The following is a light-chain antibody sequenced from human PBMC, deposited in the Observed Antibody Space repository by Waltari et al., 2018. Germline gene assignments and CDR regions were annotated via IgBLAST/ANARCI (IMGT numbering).Light chain of an antibody. CDR1: SSDVGGYTY. V-gene: IGLV2-14*03. J-gene: IGLJ3*02. CDR2: DVN. CDR3: SSYTSSSTQV. Sequence: QSALTQPASVSGSPGQSITISCTGTSSDVGGYTYVPWYQQYPGKAPQLMIYDVNNRPSGVSNRFSGSKSGNTASLTISGLQAEDEADYYCSSYTSSSTQVFGGGTKLTVL.